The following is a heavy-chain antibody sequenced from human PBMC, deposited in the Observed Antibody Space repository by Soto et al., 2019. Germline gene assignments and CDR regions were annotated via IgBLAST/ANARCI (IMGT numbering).Heavy chain of an antibody. CDR1: GLTFSTYA. J-gene: IGHJ6*02. D-gene: IGHD6-13*01. CDR2: IGGSGTGGRT. Sequence: EVHLLESGGDLVQPGGSLRLSCTASGLTFSTYAMSWVRQAPGKGLEWVSAIGGSGTGGRTYYADSVKGRFTISRDNSKNTMYLQMNSLRADDTAVYYCAKSPGGIAGYKSDYYGMDVWGQGTTVNVTS. CDR3: AKSPGGIAGYKSDYYGMDV. V-gene: IGHV3-23*01.